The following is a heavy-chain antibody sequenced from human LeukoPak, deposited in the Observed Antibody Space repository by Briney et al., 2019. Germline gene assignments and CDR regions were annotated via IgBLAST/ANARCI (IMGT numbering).Heavy chain of an antibody. J-gene: IGHJ6*04. D-gene: IGHD5-18*01. V-gene: IGHV3-7*01. CDR2: IKQDGSEK. CDR3: ARGTA. CDR1: GFTVSSNY. Sequence: GGSLRLSCAASGFTVSSNYMSWVRQAPGKGLEWVANIKQDGSEKYYVDSVKGRFTISRDNAKNSLYLQMNSLRAEDTAVYYCARGTAWGKGTTVTVSS.